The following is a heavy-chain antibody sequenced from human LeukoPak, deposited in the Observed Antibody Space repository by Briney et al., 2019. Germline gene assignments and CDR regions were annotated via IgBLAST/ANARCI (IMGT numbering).Heavy chain of an antibody. D-gene: IGHD2/OR15-2a*01. J-gene: IGHJ6*03. Sequence: GGSLRLSCAASGFTFSNYAMSWVRQAPGKGLEWVAYIKQDGSEKYYVDSVKGRFTISRDNAKNSLYLQVNSLRAEDTAVYYCARSGNNYYYYMDVWGKGTTVTVSS. CDR1: GFTFSNYA. V-gene: IGHV3-7*01. CDR2: IKQDGSEK. CDR3: ARSGNNYYYYMDV.